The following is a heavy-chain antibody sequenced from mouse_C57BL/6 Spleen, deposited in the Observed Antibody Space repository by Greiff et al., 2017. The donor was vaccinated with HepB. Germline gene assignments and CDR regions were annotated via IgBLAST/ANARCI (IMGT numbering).Heavy chain of an antibody. Sequence: VKLLESGPGLVAPSQSLSITCTVSGFSLTSYGVHWVRQPPGKGLEWLVVIWSDGSTTYNSALKSRLSISKDNSKSQAFLKMNSLQTDDTAMYYCARHLTTVVVAYAMDYWGQGTSVTVSS. V-gene: IGHV2-6-1*01. CDR3: ARHLTTVVVAYAMDY. J-gene: IGHJ4*01. D-gene: IGHD1-1*01. CDR1: GFSLTSYG. CDR2: IWSDGST.